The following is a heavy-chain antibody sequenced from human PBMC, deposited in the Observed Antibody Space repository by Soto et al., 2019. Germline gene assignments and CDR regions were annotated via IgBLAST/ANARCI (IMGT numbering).Heavy chain of an antibody. V-gene: IGHV4-31*03. J-gene: IGHJ4*02. D-gene: IGHD3-22*01. CDR2: TYYSGST. CDR3: AREWDSSGYLDY. Sequence: SETLSLTCTVSGGSISSGGYYWSWIRQHPGKGLEWIGYTYYSGSTYYNPSLKSRVTISVDTSKNQFSLKLSSVTAADTAVYYCAREWDSSGYLDYWGQGTLVTVSS. CDR1: GGSISSGGYY.